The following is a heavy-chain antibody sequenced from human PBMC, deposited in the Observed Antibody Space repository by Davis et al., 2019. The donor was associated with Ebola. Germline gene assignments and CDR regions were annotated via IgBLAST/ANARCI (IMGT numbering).Heavy chain of an antibody. V-gene: IGHV3-74*01. CDR2: LNSDGSTT. D-gene: IGHD3-16*01. J-gene: IGHJ6*02. CDR3: ARDRGMNLDV. Sequence: HTGGSLRLSCAASGFTFSSYWLHWVRQAPGKGLVRISILNSDGSTTRYADSVKGRFTISRDNAKNTLYLQMNSLRAEDTAVYYCARDRGMNLDVWGQGTAVTVSS. CDR1: GFTFSSYW.